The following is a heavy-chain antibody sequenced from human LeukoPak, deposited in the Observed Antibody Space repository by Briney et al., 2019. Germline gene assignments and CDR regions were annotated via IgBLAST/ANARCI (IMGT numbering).Heavy chain of an antibody. Sequence: GGSLRLSCAASGFTFSSYAMSWVRQAPGKGLEWVSAISGSGGTSYYADSVKGRFTISRDNSKNTLFLQMNSLRAEDTAVYYCTKGNVVTVPAPTDYWGQGTLVTISS. V-gene: IGHV3-23*01. J-gene: IGHJ4*02. CDR1: GFTFSSYA. CDR3: TKGNVVTVPAPTDY. CDR2: ISGSGGTS. D-gene: IGHD2-2*01.